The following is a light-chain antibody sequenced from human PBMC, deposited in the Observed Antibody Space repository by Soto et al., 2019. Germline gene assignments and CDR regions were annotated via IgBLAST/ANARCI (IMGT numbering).Light chain of an antibody. CDR1: QNISSSY. CDR3: QQYGSSLYT. Sequence: EIVLTQSPGTLSLSPGERATLSCRASQNISSSYLAWYQQKPGQAPRLLIQAASTRATGIPDRFSGSASGTDFTLTISRLEPEDFEVYYCQQYGSSLYTFGQGTKVDIX. V-gene: IGKV3-20*01. CDR2: AAS. J-gene: IGKJ2*01.